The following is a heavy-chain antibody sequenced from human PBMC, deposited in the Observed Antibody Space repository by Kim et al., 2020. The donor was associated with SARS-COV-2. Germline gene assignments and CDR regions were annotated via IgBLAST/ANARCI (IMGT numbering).Heavy chain of an antibody. CDR1: GYTFTDYG. D-gene: IGHD6-13*01. J-gene: IGHJ6*02. CDR2: INPDNGKT. V-gene: IGHV1-18*01. CDR3: ARVLSVATADNHHYYGMDV. Sequence: ASVKVSCKASGYTFTDYGISWVRQAPGQGLEWMGWINPDNGKTNYAQKLQGRVTMTTTDTSTSTAYMEVRGLRSDDTAVYYCARVLSVATADNHHYYGMDVWGQGTTVAVSS.